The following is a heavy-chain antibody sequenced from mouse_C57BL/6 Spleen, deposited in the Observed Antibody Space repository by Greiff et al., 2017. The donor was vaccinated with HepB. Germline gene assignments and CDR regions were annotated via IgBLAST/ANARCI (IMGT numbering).Heavy chain of an antibody. CDR2: IDPSDSYT. D-gene: IGHD3-3*01. Sequence: VQLQQPGAELVMPGASVKLSCKASGYTFTSYWMHWVKQRPGQGLEWIGEIDPSDSYTNYNQKFKGKSTLTVDKSSSTAYMQLSSLTSEDSAVYYCARGTEYYFEYWGKGTTLTVSS. CDR3: ARGTEYYFEY. J-gene: IGHJ2*01. CDR1: GYTFTSYW. V-gene: IGHV1-69*01.